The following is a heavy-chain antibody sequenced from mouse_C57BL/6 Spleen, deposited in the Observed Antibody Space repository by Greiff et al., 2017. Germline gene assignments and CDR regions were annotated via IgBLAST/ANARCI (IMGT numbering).Heavy chain of an antibody. Sequence: VKLQESGAELARPGASVKLSCKASGYTFTSYGISWVKQRTGQGLEWIGEIYPRSGNTYYNEKFKGKATLTADKSSSTAFMELRSLTSEDSAVYFCAPLGRYFDVWGTGTTVTVSS. D-gene: IGHD4-1*01. J-gene: IGHJ1*03. CDR2: IYPRSGNT. CDR1: GYTFTSYG. CDR3: APLGRYFDV. V-gene: IGHV1-81*01.